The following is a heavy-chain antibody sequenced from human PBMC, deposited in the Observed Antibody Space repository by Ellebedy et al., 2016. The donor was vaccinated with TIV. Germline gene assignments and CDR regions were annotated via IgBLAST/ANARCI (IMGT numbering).Heavy chain of an antibody. CDR3: ATRVWQDPMDV. J-gene: IGHJ6*02. CDR2: INTGNGNT. Sequence: ASVKVSXXASGHIFTTYGIHWVRQAPGQRLEWMGWINTGNGNTKYSQRLQGRVTITRDTSATTAYMELSGLMSEDTAVYYCATRVWQDPMDVWGQGTTVTVSS. D-gene: IGHD2-21*01. V-gene: IGHV1-3*04. CDR1: GHIFTTYG.